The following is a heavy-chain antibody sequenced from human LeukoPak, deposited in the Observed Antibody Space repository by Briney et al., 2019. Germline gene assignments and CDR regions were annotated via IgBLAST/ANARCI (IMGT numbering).Heavy chain of an antibody. CDR2: IYYSGST. Sequence: SETLSLTCTVSGDSISSRSYYWGWIRQPPGTGLEWIGSIYYSGSTYYNPSLKSRVTISVDTSKHQFSLRLSSVTAADTAVYYCARESDRYCSSTSCPNWYDPWGQGTLVTVSS. V-gene: IGHV4-39*07. D-gene: IGHD2-2*01. CDR1: GDSISSRSYY. J-gene: IGHJ5*02. CDR3: ARESDRYCSSTSCPNWYDP.